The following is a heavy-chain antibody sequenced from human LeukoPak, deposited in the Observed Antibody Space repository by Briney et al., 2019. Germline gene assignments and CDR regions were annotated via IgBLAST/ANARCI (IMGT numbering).Heavy chain of an antibody. CDR2: IIPILGIA. V-gene: IGHV1-69*04. J-gene: IGHJ3*02. CDR3: ARDLDYYDSSGYAAFDI. CDR1: GGTFSSYT. Sequence: SVKVSCKASGGTFSSYTISWVRQAPGQGLEWMGRIIPILGIANYAQKFQGRVTITADKSTSTAYMELSSLRSEDTAVYYCARDLDYYDSSGYAAFDIWGQGTMVTVSP. D-gene: IGHD3-22*01.